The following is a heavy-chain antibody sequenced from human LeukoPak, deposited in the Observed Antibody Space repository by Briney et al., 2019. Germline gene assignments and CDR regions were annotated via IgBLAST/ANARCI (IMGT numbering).Heavy chain of an antibody. Sequence: SETLSLTCTVSGGSISSYYWSWIRQPPGRGLEWIGYIYYSGSTNYNPSLKSRVTISVDTSKNQFSLKLSSVTAADTAVYYCARGLGDLTGYYIAYYYYMDVWGKGTTVTISS. V-gene: IGHV4-59*01. D-gene: IGHD3-9*01. J-gene: IGHJ6*03. CDR1: GGSISSYY. CDR2: IYYSGST. CDR3: ARGLGDLTGYYIAYYYYMDV.